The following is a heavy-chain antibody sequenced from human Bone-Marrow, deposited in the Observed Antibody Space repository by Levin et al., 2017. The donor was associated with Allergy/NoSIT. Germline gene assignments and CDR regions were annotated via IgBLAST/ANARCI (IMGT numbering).Heavy chain of an antibody. Sequence: GESLKISCAASGFTFSSYGMHWVRQAPGKGLEWVAVIWYDGSNKYYADSVKGRFTISRDNSKNTLYLQMNSLRAEDTAVYYCARDRTTVTTYFDYWGQGTLVTVSS. CDR3: ARDRTTVTTYFDY. CDR1: GFTFSSYG. D-gene: IGHD4-17*01. J-gene: IGHJ4*02. CDR2: IWYDGSNK. V-gene: IGHV3-33*01.